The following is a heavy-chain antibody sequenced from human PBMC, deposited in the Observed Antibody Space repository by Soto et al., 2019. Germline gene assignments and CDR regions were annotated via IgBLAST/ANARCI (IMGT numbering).Heavy chain of an antibody. V-gene: IGHV5-10-1*01. CDR3: ARHGAAIWLGY. CDR2: IDPSDSYI. J-gene: IGHJ4*02. CDR1: GYTFIRYW. D-gene: IGHD6-19*01. Sequence: GESLTISCQGSGYTFIRYWIGWVRQVPGIGLQWMGNIDPSDSYINYNPAFRGHVTFSVDKSSSTAYLHWSSLGPSDTAIYYCARHGAAIWLGYWGQGTLVTVSS.